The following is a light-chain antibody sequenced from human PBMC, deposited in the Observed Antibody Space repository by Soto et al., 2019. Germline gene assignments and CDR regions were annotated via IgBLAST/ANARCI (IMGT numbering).Light chain of an antibody. CDR1: QSVSNSY. CDR3: QLYGSSPWP. CDR2: GAS. Sequence: VLSKSPGTLSLYQGERATISCRASQSVSNSYLAWYQQKPGQAPRLLIYGASGRATGIPDRFSGSGSRTDFTLIITRLEPEDCAFYYCQLYGSSPWPCGQGTKVDIK. V-gene: IGKV3-20*01. J-gene: IGKJ1*01.